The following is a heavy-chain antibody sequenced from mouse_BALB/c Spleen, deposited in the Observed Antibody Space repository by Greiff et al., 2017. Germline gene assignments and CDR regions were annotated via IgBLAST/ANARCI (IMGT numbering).Heavy chain of an antibody. CDR3: ARRDYGPFDY. CDR2: INPSNGRT. D-gene: IGHD1-2*01. CDR1: GYTFTSYW. Sequence: VQLQQSGAELVKPGASVKLSCKASGYTFTSYWMHWVKQRPGQGLEWIGEINPSNGRTNYNEKFKSKATLTVDKSSSTAYMQLSSLTSEDSAVYYCARRDYGPFDYWGQGTTLTVSS. J-gene: IGHJ2*01. V-gene: IGHV1S81*02.